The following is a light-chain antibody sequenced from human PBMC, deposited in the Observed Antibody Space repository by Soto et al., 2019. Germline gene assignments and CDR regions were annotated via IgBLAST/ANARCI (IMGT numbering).Light chain of an antibody. J-gene: IGKJ1*01. CDR1: QTISSW. CDR2: KAS. CDR3: QHYNCYSAA. V-gene: IGKV1-5*03. Sequence: DIQMTQSPSTLSGSVGDRVTITCRASQTISSWLAWYQQKPGKAPKLLIYKASTLKSGVPSRFSGSGSGTEFTLAISSLLPDDFANYYGQHYNCYSAALGKGTKVELK.